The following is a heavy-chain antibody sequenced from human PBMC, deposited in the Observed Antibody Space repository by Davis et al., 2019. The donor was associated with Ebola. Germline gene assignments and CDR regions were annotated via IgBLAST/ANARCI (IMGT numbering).Heavy chain of an antibody. V-gene: IGHV4-39*07. D-gene: IGHD1-7*01. CDR3: ARVRYNWNYGYVPDMFDY. CDR1: AGSISSSSYY. CDR2: INHSGST. J-gene: IGHJ4*02. Sequence: MPSETLSLTCTVSAGSISSSSYYWGWIRQPPGKGLEWIGEINHSGSTNYNPSLKSRVTISVDTSKNQFSLKLSSVTAADTAVYYCARVRYNWNYGYVPDMFDYWGQGTLVTVSS.